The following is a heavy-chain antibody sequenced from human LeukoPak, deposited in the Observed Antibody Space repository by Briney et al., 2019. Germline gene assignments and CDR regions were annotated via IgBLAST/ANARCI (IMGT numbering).Heavy chain of an antibody. J-gene: IGHJ6*03. V-gene: IGHV3-23*01. CDR1: GFTFSSYA. Sequence: GGSLRLSCAASGFTFSSYAMSWVRQAPGKGLEWVSAISGSGGSTYYADSVKGRFTISRDNSKNTLYLQMNSLRAEDTAVYYCAKDIVVPAAMAHYYYYMDVWGKGTTVTVSS. CDR3: AKDIVVPAAMAHYYYYMDV. D-gene: IGHD2-2*01. CDR2: ISGSGGST.